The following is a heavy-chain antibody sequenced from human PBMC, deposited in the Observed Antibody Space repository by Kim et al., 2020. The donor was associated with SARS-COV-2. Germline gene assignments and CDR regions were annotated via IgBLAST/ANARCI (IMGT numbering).Heavy chain of an antibody. CDR1: GYTLTELS. D-gene: IGHD6-13*01. Sequence: ASVKVSCKVSGYTLTELSMHWVRQAPGKGLEWMGGFDPEDGETIYAQKFQGRVTMTEDTSTDTAYMELSSLRSEDTAVYYCATDRNWYDAFDIWGQGTMVTVSS. J-gene: IGHJ3*02. CDR3: ATDRNWYDAFDI. V-gene: IGHV1-24*01. CDR2: FDPEDGET.